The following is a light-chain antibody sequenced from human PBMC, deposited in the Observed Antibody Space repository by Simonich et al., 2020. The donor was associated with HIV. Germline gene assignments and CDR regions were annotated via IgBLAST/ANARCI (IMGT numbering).Light chain of an antibody. CDR2: EDN. J-gene: IGLJ2*01. CDR1: SSDVGSYNL. V-gene: IGLV2-23*01. Sequence: QSALTQPASVSGSPGQSITISCTGTSSDVGSYNLVSCYQQHPGKAPKLIIYEDNKRPSGVSNRVSGSKSGNTASLTIAGLQADDEADYYCCSYAASTTLVFGGGTRLTVL. CDR3: CSYAASTTLV.